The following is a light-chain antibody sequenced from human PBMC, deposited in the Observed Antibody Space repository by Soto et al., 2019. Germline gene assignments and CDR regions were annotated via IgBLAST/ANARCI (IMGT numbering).Light chain of an antibody. J-gene: IGKJ1*01. V-gene: IGKV3-15*01. CDR2: GAS. Sequence: EIVMTQSPATLSVSPGERATLSCRASQSVSSNLAWYQQKPGQAPRLLIYGASTRATGIPARFSGSGSGTEFTLTISSLLSEDFAVYYCQQYNNWPPGTFGQGTKVEI. CDR3: QQYNNWPPGT. CDR1: QSVSSN.